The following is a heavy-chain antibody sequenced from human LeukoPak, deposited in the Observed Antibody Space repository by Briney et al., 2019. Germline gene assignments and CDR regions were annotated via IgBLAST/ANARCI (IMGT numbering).Heavy chain of an antibody. CDR1: GFAFSSYS. Sequence: GGSLRLSCAASGFAFSSYSMNWVRQAPGKGLEWVSYISSSSSTIYYADSVKGRFTISRDNAKNSLYLQMNSLRAEDTAVYYCARVAGWGDIVVVVAASYAFDIWGQGTMVTVSS. D-gene: IGHD2-15*01. CDR2: ISSSSSTI. CDR3: ARVAGWGDIVVVVAASYAFDI. V-gene: IGHV3-48*01. J-gene: IGHJ3*02.